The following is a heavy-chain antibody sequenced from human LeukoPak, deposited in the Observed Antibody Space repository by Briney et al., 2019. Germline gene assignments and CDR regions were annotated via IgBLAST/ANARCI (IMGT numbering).Heavy chain of an antibody. CDR3: ARSPRGALAFDY. D-gene: IGHD3-3*02. V-gene: IGHV5-51*06. CDR2: IFPADSDT. Sequence: GESLKISCKDSGYSFTSFWIGWVRQMPGKGLEWMGIIFPADSDTRYSPSFQGQVTISADKSISTAYLQWSSLKAADTAMYYCARSPRGALAFDYWGQGTLVTVSS. CDR1: GYSFTSFW. J-gene: IGHJ4*02.